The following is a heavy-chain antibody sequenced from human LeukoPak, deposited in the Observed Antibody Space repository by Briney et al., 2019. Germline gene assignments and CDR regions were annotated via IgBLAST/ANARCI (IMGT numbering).Heavy chain of an antibody. CDR2: INPNSGGT. J-gene: IGHJ1*01. CDR3: ARGGLLVRLRKYFQH. CDR1: GYTFTGYY. D-gene: IGHD1-26*01. V-gene: IGHV1-2*02. Sequence: ASVKVSCKASGYTFTGYYMHWVRQAPGQGLEWMGWINPNSGGTNYAQKFQGRVTMTRDTSISTAYMELSRLRSDDTAVYYCARGGLLVRLRKYFQHWGQGTLVTVSS.